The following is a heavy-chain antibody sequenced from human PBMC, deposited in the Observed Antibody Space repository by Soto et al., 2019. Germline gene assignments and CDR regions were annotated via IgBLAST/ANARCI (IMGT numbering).Heavy chain of an antibody. CDR3: GTWRGGVGH. V-gene: IGHV3-72*01. D-gene: IGHD3-10*01. CDR1: GFTFSDHY. J-gene: IGHJ4*02. CDR2: TQHKTNKFAT. Sequence: EVQLVESGGGLVQPGGSLRLSCAASGFTFSDHYMDWVRQAPGKGLEWVGRTQHKTNKFATEYAASVTGRFALSRDDSTNSLSLQMNSLKTEDTAMYYCGTWRGGVGHWGQGTLVTVSS.